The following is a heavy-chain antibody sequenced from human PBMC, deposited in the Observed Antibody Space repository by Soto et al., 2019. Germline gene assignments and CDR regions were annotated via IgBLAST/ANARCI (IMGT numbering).Heavy chain of an antibody. CDR2: IYYSGST. CDR1: GGSISSGGYY. J-gene: IGHJ6*02. V-gene: IGHV4-31*03. CDR3: ARDGIKGYYYGMDV. Sequence: SETLSLTCTVSGGSISSGGYYWSWIRQHPGKGLEWIGYIYYSGSTYYNPSLKSRVTISVDTSKNQFSLKLSSVTAADTAVYYCARDGIKGYYYGMDVWGQGTTVTVSS. D-gene: IGHD1-20*01.